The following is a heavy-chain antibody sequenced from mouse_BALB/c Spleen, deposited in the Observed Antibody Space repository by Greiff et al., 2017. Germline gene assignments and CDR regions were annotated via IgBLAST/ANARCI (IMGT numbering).Heavy chain of an antibody. CDR1: GFTFNTYA. D-gene: IGHD2-2*01. V-gene: IGHV10-3*03. Sequence: EVKLVESGGGLVQPKGSLKLSCAASGFTFNTYAMHWVCQAPGKGLEWVARIRSKSNNYATYYADSVKDRFTISRDDSQSMLYLQMNNLKTEDTAMYYCVREGIYGYDKYFDVWGAGTTVTVSS. CDR3: VREGIYGYDKYFDV. CDR2: IRSKSNNYAT. J-gene: IGHJ1*01.